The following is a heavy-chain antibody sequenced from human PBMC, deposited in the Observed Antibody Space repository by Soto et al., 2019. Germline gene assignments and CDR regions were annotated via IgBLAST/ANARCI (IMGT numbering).Heavy chain of an antibody. J-gene: IGHJ6*02. V-gene: IGHV1-69*12. CDR3: ARSPLVPAASYYYYGMDV. D-gene: IGHD2-2*01. CDR2: IIPIFGTA. CDR1: GGTFSSYA. Sequence: QVQLVQSGAEVKKPGSSVKVSCKASGGTFSSYAISWVRQAPGQGLEWMGGIIPIFGTANYAQKFQGRVTIPADESTSTAYMELSSLRSEDTAVYYCARSPLVPAASYYYYGMDVWGQGTTVTVSS.